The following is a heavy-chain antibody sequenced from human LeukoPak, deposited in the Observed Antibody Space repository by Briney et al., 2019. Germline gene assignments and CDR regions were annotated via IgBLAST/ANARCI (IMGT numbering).Heavy chain of an antibody. CDR3: ARDRSGFYSIDQ. Sequence: GGSLRLSCAASGFTLSENNVHWVRQAPGKGLEWVALISNDGNSKDYADSVKGRFTLSGDNSKTTVYLQMNSLRAEDTAVYYCARDRSGFYSIDQWGQGTLATVSP. V-gene: IGHV3-30-3*01. CDR2: ISNDGNSK. D-gene: IGHD5-12*01. J-gene: IGHJ4*02. CDR1: GFTLSENN.